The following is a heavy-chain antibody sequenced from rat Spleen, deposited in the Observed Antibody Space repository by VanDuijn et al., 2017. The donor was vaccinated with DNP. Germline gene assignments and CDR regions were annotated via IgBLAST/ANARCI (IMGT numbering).Heavy chain of an antibody. Sequence: EVQLVESGGDLVQPGRSLKLSCAGSGFTFSDYNMAWVRQAPKKGLEWVATISYDGSSTDYRDSVKGRFTISRDNAKSTLYLQMNSLRSEDMATYYCVRWNSGHFDYWGQGVMVPVSS. V-gene: IGHV5-7*01. CDR2: ISYDGSST. J-gene: IGHJ2*01. D-gene: IGHD4-3*01. CDR1: GFTFSDYN. CDR3: VRWNSGHFDY.